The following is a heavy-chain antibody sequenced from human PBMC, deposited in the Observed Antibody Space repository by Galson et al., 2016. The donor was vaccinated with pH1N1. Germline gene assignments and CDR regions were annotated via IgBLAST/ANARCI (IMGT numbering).Heavy chain of an antibody. CDR3: ARERVGHSSWNAVET. CDR1: GFTFSTFN. CDR2: IHSKSRPV. J-gene: IGHJ3*02. Sequence: SLRLSCAASGFTFSTFNMTWVRQAPGEGLEWLSYIHSKSRPVQYSASVRGRFTTSRDNSKNSLYLQMNSLRGEDTGVYYCARERVGHSSWNAVETWGGGTSVTVSS. D-gene: IGHD6-19*01. V-gene: IGHV3-48*04.